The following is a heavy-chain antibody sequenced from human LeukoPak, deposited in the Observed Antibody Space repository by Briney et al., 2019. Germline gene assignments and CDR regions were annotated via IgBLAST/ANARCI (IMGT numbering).Heavy chain of an antibody. J-gene: IGHJ4*02. V-gene: IGHV1-24*01. D-gene: IGHD3-9*01. Sequence: AASVKVSCKVSGYTLTEISIHWVRQAPGKGLEWMGGFDPEDGETIYAQKFQDRVTMTEDTSTDTSYMELSSLSSEDTAMYYCANYDILAIFHYWGQGTLVTVSS. CDR3: ANYDILAIFHY. CDR2: FDPEDGET. CDR1: GYTLTEIS.